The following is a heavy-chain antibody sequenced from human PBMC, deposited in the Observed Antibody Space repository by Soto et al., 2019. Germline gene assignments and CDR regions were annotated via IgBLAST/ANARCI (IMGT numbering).Heavy chain of an antibody. V-gene: IGHV1-8*01. D-gene: IGHD3-3*01. J-gene: IGHJ6*02. CDR2: MNPNSGNT. CDR1: GYTFTSYD. Sequence: GASVKVSCKASGYTFTSYDINWVRQATGQGLEWMGWMNPNSGNTGYAQKFQGRVTMTRNTSISTAYMELSSLRSKDTAVYYCARAEITIFGVVVWGYYYYGMDVWGQGTTVTVSS. CDR3: ARAEITIFGVVVWGYYYYGMDV.